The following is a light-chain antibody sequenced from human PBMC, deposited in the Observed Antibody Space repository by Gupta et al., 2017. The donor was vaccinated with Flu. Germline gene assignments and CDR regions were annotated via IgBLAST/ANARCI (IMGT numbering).Light chain of an antibody. CDR2: DTS. V-gene: IGLV1-51*01. Sequence: QSLLTQPPSVSAAPVQRVSMSCSGWNSRGKFVAWYQQVPGTAPKLISYDTSKRPSGIPDRLAGSDADTSAIWIIXGXQAAEEXTYSGANWGNRVEAVVFGGGNKLTVL. J-gene: IGLJ2*01. CDR1: NSRGKF. CDR3: ANWGNRVEAVV.